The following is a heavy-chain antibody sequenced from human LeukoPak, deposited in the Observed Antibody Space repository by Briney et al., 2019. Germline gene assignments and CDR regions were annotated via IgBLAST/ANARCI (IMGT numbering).Heavy chain of an antibody. D-gene: IGHD2-2*01. V-gene: IGHV1-8*01. CDR2: MNPNSGNT. CDR1: GYTFTSYD. CDR3: AREYPFTYCSSTSCYYYYGMDV. J-gene: IGHJ6*02. Sequence: GASVKVCCKASGYTFTSYDINWVRQATGQGLEWMGWMNPNSGNTGYAQKFQGRVTMTRNTSISTAYMELSSLRSEDTAVYYCAREYPFTYCSSTSCYYYYGMDVWGQGTTVTVSS.